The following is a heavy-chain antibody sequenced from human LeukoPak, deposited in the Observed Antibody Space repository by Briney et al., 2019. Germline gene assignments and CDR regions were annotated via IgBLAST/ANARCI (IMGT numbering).Heavy chain of an antibody. D-gene: IGHD3-3*01. CDR1: GFTFSSYW. CDR3: AREDDFWTHYYYGMDV. CDR2: IKQDGSEK. J-gene: IGHJ6*02. V-gene: IGHV3-7*01. Sequence: GGSLRLYCAASGFTFSSYWMSWVRQAPGKGLEWVANIKQDGSEKYYVDSVKGRFTISRDNAKNSLYLQMNSLRAEDTAVYYCAREDDFWTHYYYGMDVWGQGTTVTVSS.